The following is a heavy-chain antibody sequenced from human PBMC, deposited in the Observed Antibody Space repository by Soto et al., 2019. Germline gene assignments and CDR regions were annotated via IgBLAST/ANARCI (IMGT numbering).Heavy chain of an antibody. CDR1: GFSLTTDGEG. V-gene: IGHV2-5*02. Sequence: QITLKESGPTLVKPAQTLALTCSFSGFSLTTDGEGVGWVRQPPGEALEWLALIYGDDDERYSPSLKTRLPITTNPTKNQVVLIMTNMDPVDTATYYCAHSRNLITEDAQVGDFDYWGQGTLVTVSS. J-gene: IGHJ4*02. D-gene: IGHD3-10*01. CDR3: AHSRNLITEDAQVGDFDY. CDR2: IYGDDDE.